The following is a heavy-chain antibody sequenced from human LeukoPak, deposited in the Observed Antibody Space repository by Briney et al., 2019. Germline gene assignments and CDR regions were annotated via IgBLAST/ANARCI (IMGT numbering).Heavy chain of an antibody. CDR1: GGSLRGYY. J-gene: IGHJ4*02. V-gene: IGHV4-34*01. Sequence: SETLSLTCAVYGGSLRGYYWSAIRQPPGKWLDWMGEINHSPSTNHTPSLKSRVTISVDTSKNPFSLNLSSVTAADTAVYYCARTPKAVAGRAVGGVHFDYWGQGTLVTVSS. D-gene: IGHD6-19*01. CDR3: ARTPKAVAGRAVGGVHFDY. CDR2: INHSPST.